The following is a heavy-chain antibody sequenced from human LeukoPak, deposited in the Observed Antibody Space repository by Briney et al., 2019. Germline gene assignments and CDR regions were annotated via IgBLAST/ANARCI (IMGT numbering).Heavy chain of an antibody. CDR1: SYSISSGSY. CDR2: IFHSGNS. D-gene: IGHD4-17*01. CDR3: ASVTYVDDMLYQYFDY. V-gene: IGHV4-38-2*01. J-gene: IGHJ4*02. Sequence: SETLSLTCAVSSYSISSGSYWGWIRQSPGKGLEWVGSIFHSGNSYYNPSLKSRLTMSVDTSKNQFSLKLTSVTAADTALYYCASVTYVDDMLYQYFDYWGQGNLVTVSS.